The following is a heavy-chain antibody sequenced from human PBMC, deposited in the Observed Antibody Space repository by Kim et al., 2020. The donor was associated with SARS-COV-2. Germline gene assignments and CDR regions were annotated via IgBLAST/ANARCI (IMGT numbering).Heavy chain of an antibody. J-gene: IGHJ5*02. Sequence: SETLSLTCTVSGGSISSSSYYWGWIRQPPGKGLEWIGSIYYSGSTYYNPSLKSRVTISVDTSKNQFSLKLSSVTAADTAVYYCARQGDLGVAINVSPPNWFDPWGQGTLVTVSS. CDR1: GGSISSSSYY. CDR3: ARQGDLGVAINVSPPNWFDP. D-gene: IGHD3-3*01. CDR2: IYYSGST. V-gene: IGHV4-39*01.